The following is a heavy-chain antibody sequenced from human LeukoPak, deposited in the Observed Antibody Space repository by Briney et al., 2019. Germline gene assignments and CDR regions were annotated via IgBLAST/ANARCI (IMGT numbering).Heavy chain of an antibody. Sequence: PGGSLRLSCAASGFTFSSYAMSWVRQAPGKGLEWVSATSGSGGSTYYADSVKGRFTISRDNAKNSLYLQMNSLRAEDTAVYYCATYSSLNRREFQYWGQGTLLTVSS. V-gene: IGHV3-23*01. D-gene: IGHD3-22*01. J-gene: IGHJ1*01. CDR3: ATYSSLNRREFQY. CDR1: GFTFSSYA. CDR2: TSGSGGST.